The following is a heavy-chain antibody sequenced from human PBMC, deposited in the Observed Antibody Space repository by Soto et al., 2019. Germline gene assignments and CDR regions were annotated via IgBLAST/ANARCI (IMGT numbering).Heavy chain of an antibody. CDR3: ARVSGSYEHNNYYYYYGMDV. D-gene: IGHD1-26*01. J-gene: IGHJ6*02. CDR2: ISAYNGNT. CDR1: GYTFTSYG. Sequence: QVQLVQSGAEVKKPGASVKVSCKASGYTFTSYGISWVRQAPGQGLEWMGWISAYNGNTNYAQKLQGRVTMTTDTSTSTAYMELRSLRSDDTAVYYCARVSGSYEHNNYYYYYGMDVWGQGTTVTVSS. V-gene: IGHV1-18*01.